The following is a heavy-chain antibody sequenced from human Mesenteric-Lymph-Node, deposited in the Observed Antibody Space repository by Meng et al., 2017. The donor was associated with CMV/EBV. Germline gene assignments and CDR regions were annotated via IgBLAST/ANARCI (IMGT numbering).Heavy chain of an antibody. CDR1: GYTFTSHG. J-gene: IGHJ4*02. V-gene: IGHV1-18*01. CDR3: ARNGTNWIDY. CDR2: ISTYSGYS. D-gene: IGHD1-20*01. Sequence: VKVSCKASGYTFTSHGIARVRQAPGQGLEWMGWISTYSGYSHSAQKFKGRVTMTTDTSTSTAYMELRSLGSDDSAVYYCARNGTNWIDYWGQGTLVTVSS.